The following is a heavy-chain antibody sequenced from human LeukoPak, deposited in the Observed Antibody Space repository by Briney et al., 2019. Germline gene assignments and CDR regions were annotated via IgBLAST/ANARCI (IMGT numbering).Heavy chain of an antibody. CDR2: IKQDGSEK. J-gene: IGHJ4*02. V-gene: IGHV3-7*01. Sequence: GGSLRLSCAASGFTFSSYWMSWVRQAPGKGLEWVANIKQDGSEKDYVDSVKGRFTISRDNARKLLFLQMNSLRAEDTALYYCARDGYGLGIYHDRFDSWGQGTPVTVSS. CDR1: GFTFSSYW. D-gene: IGHD3-16*01. CDR3: ARDGYGLGIYHDRFDS.